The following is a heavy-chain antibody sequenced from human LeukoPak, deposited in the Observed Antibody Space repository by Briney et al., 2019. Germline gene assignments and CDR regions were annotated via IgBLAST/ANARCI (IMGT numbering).Heavy chain of an antibody. D-gene: IGHD3-22*01. CDR2: ISGSGGST. Sequence: GGSLRLSCAASGFTFSSYAMSWVRQAPGKGLEWVSAISGSGGSTYYADSVKGRFTISRDNSRNTVYLQMNSLRAEDTAVYYCAKDRTYYSDFSAYYFSPPLHHYWGQGTLVTVSS. J-gene: IGHJ4*02. CDR1: GFTFSSYA. V-gene: IGHV3-23*01. CDR3: AKDRTYYSDFSAYYFSPPLHHY.